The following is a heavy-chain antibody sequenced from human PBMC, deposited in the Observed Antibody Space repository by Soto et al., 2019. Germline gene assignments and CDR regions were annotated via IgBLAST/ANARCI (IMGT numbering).Heavy chain of an antibody. Sequence: ASVKVSCKASGYTFTSYAMHWVRQAPGQRLEWMGWINAGNGNTKYSQKFQGRVTITRDTSASTAYMELSSLRSEDTAVYYCAREPEGYCSSTSCYHWFGPWGQGTLVTVSS. CDR2: INAGNGNT. D-gene: IGHD2-2*01. V-gene: IGHV1-3*01. J-gene: IGHJ5*02. CDR3: AREPEGYCSSTSCYHWFGP. CDR1: GYTFTSYA.